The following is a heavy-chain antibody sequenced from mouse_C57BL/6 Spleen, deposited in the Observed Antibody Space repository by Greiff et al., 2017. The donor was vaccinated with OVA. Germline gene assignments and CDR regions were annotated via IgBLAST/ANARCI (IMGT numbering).Heavy chain of an antibody. V-gene: IGHV5-9-1*02. J-gene: IGHJ4*01. Sequence: EVQRVESGAGLVKPGGSLKLSCAASGFTFSSYAMSWVRQTPEKRLEWVAYISSGGDYIYYADTVKGRFTISRDNARNTLYLQMSSLKSEDTAIYYCTRENYAMDYWGQGTSVTVSS. CDR2: ISSGGDYI. CDR3: TRENYAMDY. CDR1: GFTFSSYA.